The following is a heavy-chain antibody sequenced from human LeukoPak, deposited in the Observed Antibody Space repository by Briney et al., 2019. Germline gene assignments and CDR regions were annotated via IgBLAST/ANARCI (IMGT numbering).Heavy chain of an antibody. CDR3: ARDQGGDGGFDY. CDR2: ISYDGNKK. CDR1: GFTFSTYA. V-gene: IGHV3-30*04. Sequence: GGSLRLSCAASGFTFSTYAMHWVRQAPGKGLEGVAVISYDGNKKYYADSVKGRFTISRDNSKNTLYLQMISLRAEDTAVYYCARDQGGDGGFDYWGQGILVTVSS. J-gene: IGHJ4*02. D-gene: IGHD2-21*01.